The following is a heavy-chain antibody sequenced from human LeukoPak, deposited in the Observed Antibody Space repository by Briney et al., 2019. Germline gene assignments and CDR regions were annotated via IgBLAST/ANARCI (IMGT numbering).Heavy chain of an antibody. CDR1: RGSIISSSYY. CDR2: IYYSGTT. J-gene: IGHJ4*02. Sequence: SETLSLTCTVSRGSIISSSYYWGWLRQPPGKGLEWIGSIYYSGTTYYNSSLKSRVTISVDTSKNQFSLKLTSVTAADTAVYYCASHDLEGNYFDYWGQGTLVTVSS. V-gene: IGHV4-39*01. CDR3: ASHDLEGNYFDY.